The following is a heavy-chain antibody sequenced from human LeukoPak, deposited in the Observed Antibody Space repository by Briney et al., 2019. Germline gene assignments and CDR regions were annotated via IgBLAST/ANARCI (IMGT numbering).Heavy chain of an antibody. D-gene: IGHD6-19*01. Sequence: ASVKVSCKVSGYTLTELSMHWVRQAPGKGLEWMGGFDPEDGETIYAQKFQGRVTMTRNTSISTAYMELSSLRSEDTAVYYCARLRMAGFWFDPWGQGTLVTVSS. CDR2: FDPEDGET. CDR3: ARLRMAGFWFDP. J-gene: IGHJ5*02. CDR1: GYTLTELS. V-gene: IGHV1-24*01.